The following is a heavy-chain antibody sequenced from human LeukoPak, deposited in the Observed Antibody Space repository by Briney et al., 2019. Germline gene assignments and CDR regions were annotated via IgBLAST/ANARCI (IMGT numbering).Heavy chain of an antibody. CDR3: ASTGGSGGYYYGMDV. J-gene: IGHJ6*02. CDR1: GFTVSSNY. D-gene: IGHD1-14*01. V-gene: IGHV3-53*01. CDR2: IYSGGST. Sequence: PGGSLRLSCAASGFTVSSNYMSWVRQAPGKGLEWVSVIYSGGSTYYADSVKGRFTISRDNSKNTLYLRMNSLRAEDTAVYYCASTGGSGGYYYGMDVWGQGTTVTVSS.